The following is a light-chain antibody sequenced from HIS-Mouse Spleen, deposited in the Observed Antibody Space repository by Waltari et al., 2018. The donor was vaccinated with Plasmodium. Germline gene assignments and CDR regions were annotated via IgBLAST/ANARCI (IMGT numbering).Light chain of an antibody. CDR3: QQYYSYLLT. CDR1: QGIRSY. CDR2: AAS. Sequence: IRMTQSPAYFSASTRNSVTITCRARQGIRSYLAWYHQKPGNAPKRLIYAASTLQSWVPSMFSGSGSGTDFTLTISCLQSEDFATYYCQQYYSYLLTFGGGTKVEIK. J-gene: IGKJ4*01. V-gene: IGKV1-8*01.